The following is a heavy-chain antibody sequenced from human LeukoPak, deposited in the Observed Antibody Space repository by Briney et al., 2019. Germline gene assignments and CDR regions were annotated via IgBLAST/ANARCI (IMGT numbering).Heavy chain of an antibody. J-gene: IGHJ5*02. D-gene: IGHD2-2*03. CDR1: GGSISSSNW. Sequence: SETLSLTCAVSGGSISSSNWWSWVRQPPGKGLEWIGEIYHSGSTNYNPSLKSRVTISVDKSKNQFSLKLSSVTAADTAVYYCARGGYCSSTSCYFYWFDPWGQGTLVTVSS. CDR2: IYHSGST. CDR3: ARGGYCSSTSCYFYWFDP. V-gene: IGHV4-4*02.